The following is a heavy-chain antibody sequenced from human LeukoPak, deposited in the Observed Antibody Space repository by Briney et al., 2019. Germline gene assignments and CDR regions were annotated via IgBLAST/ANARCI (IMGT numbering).Heavy chain of an antibody. D-gene: IGHD2-2*01. V-gene: IGHV3-23*01. CDR2: IIGGAGST. Sequence: GGSLRLSCAASGFSFSSHGMSWARQAPGKGLEWVSGIIGGAGSTYYADSVRGRFTISGDNSKNTLYLQMNSLRADDTAVYYCAHGTMYQLDSWGQGTLVTVSS. CDR1: GFSFSSHG. J-gene: IGHJ4*02. CDR3: AHGTMYQLDS.